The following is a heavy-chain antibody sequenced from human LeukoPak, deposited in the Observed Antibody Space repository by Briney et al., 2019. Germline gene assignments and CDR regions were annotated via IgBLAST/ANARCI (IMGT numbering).Heavy chain of an antibody. CDR2: IDWDDEK. Sequence: SGPALVKPTQTLTLTCSFSGFSISAGGMCVSWIRQPPWKALEWLARIDWDDEKFYRTFLETRLTISKDTSKNQVVLTMTNMDPVDTATYYCVRGTKKDTRIAVAGYYYDYWGQGTLVTVSS. V-gene: IGHV2-70*17. CDR3: VRGTKKDTRIAVAGYYYDY. CDR1: GFSISAGGMC. J-gene: IGHJ4*02. D-gene: IGHD6-19*01.